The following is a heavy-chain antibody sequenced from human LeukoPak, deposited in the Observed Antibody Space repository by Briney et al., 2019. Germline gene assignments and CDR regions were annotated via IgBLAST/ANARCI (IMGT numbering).Heavy chain of an antibody. Sequence: GGSLRLSCAASGFTFSSYGVHWVRQAPGKGLEWVSAISGSGGSTYYADSVKGRFTISRDNSKNTLYLQMNSLRAEDTAVYYCAKARILPLGGYYYVDAFDIWGQGTMVTVSS. CDR2: ISGSGGST. D-gene: IGHD3-22*01. CDR3: AKARILPLGGYYYVDAFDI. V-gene: IGHV3-23*01. CDR1: GFTFSSYG. J-gene: IGHJ3*02.